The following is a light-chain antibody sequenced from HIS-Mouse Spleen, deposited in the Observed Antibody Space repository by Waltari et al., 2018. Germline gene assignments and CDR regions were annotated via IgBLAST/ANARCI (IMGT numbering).Light chain of an antibody. J-gene: IGLJ2*01. Sequence: QSALTQPASVSGSPGQSITISCTGTSSDVGGYNYVSWYQQHPGKAPKPMIYDVSNRPSGVSNRCSGAKCGKTACLTISGLQAEDEADYYCSSYTSSSFNVVFGGGTKLTVL. CDR2: DVS. V-gene: IGLV2-14*03. CDR3: SSYTSSSFNVV. CDR1: SSDVGGYNY.